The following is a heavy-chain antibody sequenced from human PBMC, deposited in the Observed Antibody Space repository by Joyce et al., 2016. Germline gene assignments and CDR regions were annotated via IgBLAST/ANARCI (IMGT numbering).Heavy chain of an antibody. CDR3: ARDNPGFGAFDM. D-gene: IGHD1-14*01. CDR2: IKRDGSEK. J-gene: IGHJ3*02. V-gene: IGHV3-7*03. Sequence: EVQLVESGGGLVQPGGSLRLSCAASGFTFSRYRMSWVRQAPGKGLEWVANIKRDGSEKYYVDSVKGRFTISRDNAKNSLYLQMNSLRAEDTAVYYCARDNPGFGAFDMWGQGTMVTVSS. CDR1: GFTFSRYR.